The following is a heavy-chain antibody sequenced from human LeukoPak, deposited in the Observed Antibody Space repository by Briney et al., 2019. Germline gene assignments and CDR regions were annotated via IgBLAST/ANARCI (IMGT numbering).Heavy chain of an antibody. D-gene: IGHD1-26*01. CDR3: ASEFKWELQD. J-gene: IGHJ4*02. CDR1: GFTFSTYG. CDR2: ISSSGNYI. V-gene: IGHV3-21*01. Sequence: PGGSLRLSCAASGFTFSTYGMHWVRQAPGKGLEWVSSISSSGNYIYYAGSVKGRFTISRDNAKNSLYLQMNSLRAEDTAVYYCASEFKWELQDWGQGTLVTVSS.